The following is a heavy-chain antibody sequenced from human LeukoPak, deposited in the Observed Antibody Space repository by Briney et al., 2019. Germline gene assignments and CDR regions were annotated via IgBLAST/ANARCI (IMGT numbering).Heavy chain of an antibody. Sequence: SETLSLTCAVYGGSFSDYYWSWIRQPPGKGLEWIGEINHSGNTNYNPSLKSRVTISVDTSKNQFSLKLSSVTAADTAVYYCARVTVETTLDYWGQGTLVTVSS. V-gene: IGHV4-34*01. CDR1: GGSFSDYY. CDR3: ARVTVETTLDY. J-gene: IGHJ4*02. CDR2: INHSGNT. D-gene: IGHD4-17*01.